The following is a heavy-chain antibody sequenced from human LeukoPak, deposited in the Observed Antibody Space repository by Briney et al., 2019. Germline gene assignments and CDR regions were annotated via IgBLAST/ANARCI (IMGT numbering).Heavy chain of an antibody. CDR2: IRTKAYGGTT. CDR1: GFTFGDYA. D-gene: IGHD6-19*01. J-gene: IGHJ4*02. CDR3: TRYSSGWYVDY. V-gene: IGHV3-49*03. Sequence: GGSLRLSCTASGFTFGDYAMSWFRQAPGKGLEWVGFIRTKAYGGTTEYAASVKGRFTISRDDSKSIAHLQMNSLKTEDTAVYYCTRYSSGWYVDYWGQGTLVTVSS.